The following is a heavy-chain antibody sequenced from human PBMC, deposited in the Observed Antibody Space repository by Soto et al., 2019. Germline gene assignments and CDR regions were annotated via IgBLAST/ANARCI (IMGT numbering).Heavy chain of an antibody. V-gene: IGHV3-30*18. CDR3: AKGPAIVLVPAAMNYYYGMDV. D-gene: IGHD2-2*01. CDR1: GFTFSSYG. CDR2: ISYDGSNK. J-gene: IGHJ6*02. Sequence: QVQLVESGGGVVQPGRSLRLSCAASGFTFSSYGMHWVRQAPGKGLEWVAVISYDGSNKYYADSVKGRFTISRDNSKNTLDLHMNSLRAEDTGVNYWAKGPAIVLVPAAMNYYYGMDVWGQGTTVTVSS.